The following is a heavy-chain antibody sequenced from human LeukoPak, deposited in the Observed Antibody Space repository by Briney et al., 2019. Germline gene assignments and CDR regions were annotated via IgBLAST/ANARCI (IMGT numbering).Heavy chain of an antibody. Sequence: SETLSLTCTVSGYFISSGYYWGWIRQPPGKGLEWIGYIYHSGSTSYNPSLKSRVTISVDTSKNQFSLKLSSVTAADTAAYYCARLQVGTTDYWGQGTLVTVSS. CDR3: ARLQVGTTDY. CDR1: GYFISSGYY. J-gene: IGHJ4*02. D-gene: IGHD1-26*01. V-gene: IGHV4-38-2*02. CDR2: IYHSGST.